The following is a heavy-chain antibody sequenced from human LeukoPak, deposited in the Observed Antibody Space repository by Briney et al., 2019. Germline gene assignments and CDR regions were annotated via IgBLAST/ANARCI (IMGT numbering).Heavy chain of an antibody. D-gene: IGHD6-19*01. CDR1: GFTFSSYW. CDR3: ASSIAVAGHTTSPPREFDY. V-gene: IGHV3-7*01. J-gene: IGHJ4*02. CDR2: IKQDVGEK. Sequence: PGGSLRLSCAASGFTFSSYWMSWVRQAPGKGLEWVANIKQDVGEKYYVGSVKGRFTISRDNAKNSLYLQMNSLRVEDTAVYYCASSIAVAGHTTSPPREFDYWGQGTLVTVSS.